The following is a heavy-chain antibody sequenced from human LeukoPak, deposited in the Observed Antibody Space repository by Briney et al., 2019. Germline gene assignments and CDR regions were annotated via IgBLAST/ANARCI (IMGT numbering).Heavy chain of an antibody. V-gene: IGHV4-34*01. D-gene: IGHD6-13*01. Sequence: SETLSLTCAVYGGSFSGYYWSWTRQPPGKGLEWIGEINHSGSINYNPSLKSRVTISVDTSKNQFSLKLSSVTAADTAVYYCARRKSDRSSWFPGISNYFDYWGQGALVTVSS. CDR1: GGSFSGYY. J-gene: IGHJ4*02. CDR2: INHSGSI. CDR3: ARRKSDRSSWFPGISNYFDY.